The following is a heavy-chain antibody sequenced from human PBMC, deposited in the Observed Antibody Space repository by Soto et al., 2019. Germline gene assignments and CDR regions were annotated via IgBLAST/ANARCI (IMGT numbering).Heavy chain of an antibody. CDR2: VSSDGSSK. Sequence: QVQLVESGGGVVQPGRSLRLSCAASGFSFSSYGTHWVRQAPGKGLEWVAVVSSDGSSKNYADSVKGRFSISRDNSKNTLYLQVKSLRAEDTAVFYCAKEFDSSTSLRAFDYWGQGTLVTVSS. D-gene: IGHD2-2*01. J-gene: IGHJ4*02. V-gene: IGHV3-30*18. CDR1: GFSFSSYG. CDR3: AKEFDSSTSLRAFDY.